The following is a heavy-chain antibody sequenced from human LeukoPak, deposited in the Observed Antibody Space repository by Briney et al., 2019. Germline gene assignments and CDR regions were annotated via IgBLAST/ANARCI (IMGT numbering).Heavy chain of an antibody. J-gene: IGHJ4*02. CDR2: ISYDGSIN. Sequence: GGSLRLSCSASGFILRSHAMHWVRQAPGKGLEWVAVISYDGSINFYAASVKGRFTISRDNSKNTLYLQMNSLRAEDTALYFCARDRRYCSGGSCYFDYFFDYWGQGTLVTVSS. CDR3: ARDRRYCSGGSCYFDYFFDY. CDR1: GFILRSHA. D-gene: IGHD2-15*01. V-gene: IGHV3-30-3*01.